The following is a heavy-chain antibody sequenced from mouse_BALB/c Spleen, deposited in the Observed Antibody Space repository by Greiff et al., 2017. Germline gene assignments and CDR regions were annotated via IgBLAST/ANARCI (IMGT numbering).Heavy chain of an antibody. CDR2: IDPANGNT. Sequence: EVQLQQSGAELVKPGASVKLSCTASGFNIKDTYMHWVKQRPEQGLVWIGRIDPANGNTKYDPKFQGKATITADTSSNTAYLQLSSLTSEDTAVYYCASDGYYVLHAMDYWGQGTSVTVSS. D-gene: IGHD2-3*01. CDR1: GFNIKDTY. J-gene: IGHJ4*01. CDR3: ASDGYYVLHAMDY. V-gene: IGHV14-3*02.